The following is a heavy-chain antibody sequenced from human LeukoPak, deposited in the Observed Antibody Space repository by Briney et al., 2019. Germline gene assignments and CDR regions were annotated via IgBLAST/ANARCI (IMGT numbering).Heavy chain of an antibody. V-gene: IGHV3-53*01. CDR2: IYSGGST. J-gene: IGHJ4*02. CDR1: GFTVSSNY. D-gene: IGHD2-2*01. Sequence: GSLRLSCAASGFTVSSNYMSWVRQAPGKGLEWVSVIYSGGSTYYADSVKGRFTISRDNSKNTLYLQMNSLRAEDTAVYYCARDLEHCRNIICSNSAYWGQGTLVTVSS. CDR3: ARDLEHCRNIICSNSAY.